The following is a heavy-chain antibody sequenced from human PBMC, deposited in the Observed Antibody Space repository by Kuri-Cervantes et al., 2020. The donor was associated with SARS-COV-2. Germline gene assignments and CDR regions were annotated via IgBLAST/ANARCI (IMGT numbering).Heavy chain of an antibody. CDR2: ISSSSSYI. J-gene: IGHJ4*02. CDR3: ARDLRKISVAVPNFDY. Sequence: GGSLRLSCKGSGYSFTSYWIGWVRQMPGKGLEWVSSISSSSSYIYYADSVKGRFTISRDNAKNSLYLQMNSLRAEDTAVYYCARDLRKISVAVPNFDYWGQGTLVTVSS. V-gene: IGHV3-21*01. CDR1: GYSFTSYW. D-gene: IGHD6-19*01.